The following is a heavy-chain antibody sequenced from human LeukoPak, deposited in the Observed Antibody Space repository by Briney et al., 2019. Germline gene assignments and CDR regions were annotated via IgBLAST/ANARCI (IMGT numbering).Heavy chain of an antibody. CDR3: ARVTQTSSIRFLGENPFDY. CDR1: GGSISSYY. Sequence: SETLSLTCTVSGGSISSYYWSWIRQPPGKGLEWIGYIYYSGSTNYNPSLKSRVTISVDTSKNQFSLKLSSVTAADTAVYYCARVTQTSSIRFLGENPFDYWGQGTLVTVSS. CDR2: IYYSGST. J-gene: IGHJ4*02. D-gene: IGHD3-3*01. V-gene: IGHV4-59*01.